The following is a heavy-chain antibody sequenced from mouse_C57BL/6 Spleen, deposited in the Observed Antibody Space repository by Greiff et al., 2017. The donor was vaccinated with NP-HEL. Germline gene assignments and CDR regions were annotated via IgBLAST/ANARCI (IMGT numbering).Heavy chain of an antibody. J-gene: IGHJ3*01. CDR2: ISSGGDYI. CDR1: GFTFSSYA. V-gene: IGHV5-9-1*02. CDR3: TSLYYSTPFAY. Sequence: EVMLVESGEGLVKPGGSLKLSCAASGFTFSSYAMSWVRQTPEKRLEWVAYISSGGDYIYYADTVKGRFTISRDNARNTLYLQMSSLKSEDTAMYYCTSLYYSTPFAYWGQGTLVTVSA. D-gene: IGHD2-5*01.